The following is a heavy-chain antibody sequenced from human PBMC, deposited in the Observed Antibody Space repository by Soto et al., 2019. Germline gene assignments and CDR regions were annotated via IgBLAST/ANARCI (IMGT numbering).Heavy chain of an antibody. CDR1: GGSISSGGYY. J-gene: IGHJ6*03. Sequence: SETLSLTCTVSGGSISSGGYYWSWIRQHPGKGLEWIGYIYYSGSTYYNPSLKSRVTISVDTSKNQFSLKLSSVTAADTAVYYCARVRGITIFGVENYYYYMDVWGKGTTVTVSS. CDR3: ARVRGITIFGVENYYYYMDV. CDR2: IYYSGST. V-gene: IGHV4-31*03. D-gene: IGHD3-3*01.